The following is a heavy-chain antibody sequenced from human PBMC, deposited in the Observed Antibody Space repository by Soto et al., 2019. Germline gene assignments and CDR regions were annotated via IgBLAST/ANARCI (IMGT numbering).Heavy chain of an antibody. J-gene: IGHJ6*02. CDR3: VRSRQMESGNDYGLDV. D-gene: IGHD1-1*01. CDR1: GVSLNTADTW. CDR2: YHSGGST. Sequence: QVQLQESGSGLVKPSQSLSLTYTVSGVSLNTADTWWSWIRQSPGKGLEFIGYYHSGGSTYYDASFRSRVIISADTSNSQFSLKLRSVTVADTAVYFCVRSRQMESGNDYGLDVWGQGTTVTVSS. V-gene: IGHV4-30-4*01.